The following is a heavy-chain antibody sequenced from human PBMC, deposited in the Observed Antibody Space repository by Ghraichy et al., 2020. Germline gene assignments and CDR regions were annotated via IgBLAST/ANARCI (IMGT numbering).Heavy chain of an antibody. CDR1: GGSISSYY. V-gene: IGHV4-4*07. CDR2: IYTSGST. D-gene: IGHD3-3*01. J-gene: IGHJ1*01. Sequence: SETLSLTCTVSGGSISSYYWSWIRQPAGKGLEWIGRIYTSGSTNYNPSLKSRVTMSVDTSKNQFSLKLSSVTAADTAVYYCARDQHYDFWSGYSSAEYFQHWGQGTLVTVSS. CDR3: ARDQHYDFWSGYSSAEYFQH.